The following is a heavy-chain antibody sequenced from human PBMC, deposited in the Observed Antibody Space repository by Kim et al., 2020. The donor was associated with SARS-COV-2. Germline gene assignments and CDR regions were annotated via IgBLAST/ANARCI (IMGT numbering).Heavy chain of an antibody. CDR3: ARDLRQGVVVVGELDY. CDR1: GYTFTSYA. J-gene: IGHJ4*02. CDR2: INGGNGNT. D-gene: IGHD2-15*01. Sequence: ASVKVSCKASGYTFTSYAMHWVRQAPGQRLEWMGWINGGNGNTKYSQKFQGRVTITRDTSARTAYMELSSLRSEDTAVYYCARDLRQGVVVVGELDYWGQRTLVSVSS. V-gene: IGHV1-3*01.